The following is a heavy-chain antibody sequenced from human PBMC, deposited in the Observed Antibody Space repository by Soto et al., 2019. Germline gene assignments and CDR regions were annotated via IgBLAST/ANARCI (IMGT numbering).Heavy chain of an antibody. CDR2: IYWDDAK. J-gene: IGHJ4*02. CDR3: ARKNYGDYPTDY. Sequence: QITLKESGPPLVKPTQTLTLTCTFSGFSLSTNGVGVGWIRQPPGKALEWLAVIYWDDAKHYSPSLKSRLTTXKXTFKNQVVLTMTNIDPVDTATYYCARKNYGDYPTDYWGQGTLVTVSS. D-gene: IGHD4-17*01. CDR1: GFSLSTNGVG. V-gene: IGHV2-5*02.